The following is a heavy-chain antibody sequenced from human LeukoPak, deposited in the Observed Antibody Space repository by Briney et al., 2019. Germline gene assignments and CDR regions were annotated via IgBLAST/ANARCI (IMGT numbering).Heavy chain of an antibody. CDR1: GYTFTSYD. CDR2: MNPNSGNT. D-gene: IGHD3-22*01. Sequence: ASVKVSCKASGYTFTSYDINWVRQATGQGLEWMGWMNPNSGNTGYAQKFQGRVTITRNTSISTAYMELSSLRSEGTAVYYCARGYYYDSSGYYDPYNWFDPWGQGTLVTVSS. J-gene: IGHJ5*02. V-gene: IGHV1-8*03. CDR3: ARGYYYDSSGYYDPYNWFDP.